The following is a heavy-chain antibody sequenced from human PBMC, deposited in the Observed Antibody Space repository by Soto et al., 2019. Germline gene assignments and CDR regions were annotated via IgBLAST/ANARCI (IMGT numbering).Heavy chain of an antibody. CDR3: AKGDIVVVTAIRESGLDY. Sequence: EVQLVESGGGLIQPGGSLRLSCAASGFTFSSYAMSWVRQAPGKGLEWVSAISGSGGSTYYADSVKGRFTISRDNSKNTLYLQMNSLRAEDTAVYYCAKGDIVVVTAIRESGLDYWGQGTLVTVSS. D-gene: IGHD2-21*02. CDR1: GFTFSSYA. J-gene: IGHJ4*02. V-gene: IGHV3-23*04. CDR2: ISGSGGST.